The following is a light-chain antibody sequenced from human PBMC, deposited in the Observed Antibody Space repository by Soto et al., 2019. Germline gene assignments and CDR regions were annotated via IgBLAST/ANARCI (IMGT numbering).Light chain of an antibody. CDR2: AAS. CDR3: QQGYSTPLT. Sequence: DIQMTQSPSALSASVGDRVTITCRASQSINDYLNWFQQRPGNAPKLLIHAASRLQSGVPSRFSGSGSGTDFTLTISGLQPEDFAPYYCQQGYSTPLTFGGGTKVDIK. CDR1: QSINDY. V-gene: IGKV1-39*01. J-gene: IGKJ4*01.